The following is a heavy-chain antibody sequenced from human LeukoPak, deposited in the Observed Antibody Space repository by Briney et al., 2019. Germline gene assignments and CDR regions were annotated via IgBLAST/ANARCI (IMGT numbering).Heavy chain of an antibody. CDR3: ARDILATSIAAPYY. CDR1: GGSFSGYY. J-gene: IGHJ4*02. D-gene: IGHD6-13*01. V-gene: IGHV4-34*01. CDR2: INHSGST. Sequence: SSETLSLTCAVYGGSFSGYYWSWIRQPPGKGLEWIGEINHSGSTNYNPSLKSRVTMSVDTSKNQFSLRLGSVNAADTAVYYCARDILATSIAAPYYWGQGTLVTVSS.